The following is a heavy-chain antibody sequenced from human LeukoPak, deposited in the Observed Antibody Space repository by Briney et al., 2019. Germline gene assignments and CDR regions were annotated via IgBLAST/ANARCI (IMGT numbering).Heavy chain of an antibody. CDR2: IYYSGST. D-gene: IGHD6-19*01. V-gene: IGHV4-59*12. Sequence: SETLSLTCTVSGGSISSYYWSWIRQPPGKGLEWIGYIYYSGSTNYNPSLKSRVTISVDTSKNQFSLKLSSVTAADTAVYYCARVAVAGTGQYFQHWGQGTLVTVSS. J-gene: IGHJ1*01. CDR3: ARVAVAGTGQYFQH. CDR1: GGSISSYY.